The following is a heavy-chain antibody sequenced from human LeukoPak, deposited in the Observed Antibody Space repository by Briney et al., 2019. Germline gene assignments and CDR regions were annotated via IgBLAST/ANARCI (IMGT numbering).Heavy chain of an antibody. J-gene: IGHJ4*02. D-gene: IGHD6-19*01. V-gene: IGHV1-46*01. CDR1: GYTFTSYY. CDR2: INPSGGST. CDR3: ARDWKASGWHGGSDY. Sequence: GASVKVSCKASGYTFTSYYMHWVRQAPGQGLEWMGIINPSGGSTSYAQKFQGRVTMTRDMSTSTVYMELSSLRSEDTAVYYCARDWKASGWHGGSDYWGQGTLVTVSS.